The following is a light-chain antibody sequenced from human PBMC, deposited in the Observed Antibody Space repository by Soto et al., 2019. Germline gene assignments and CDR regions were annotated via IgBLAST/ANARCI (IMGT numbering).Light chain of an antibody. CDR2: GAS. CDR3: QQYGSSLRPLT. Sequence: EIVLTQSPGTLSLSPGERATLSCRASQSVSSSYLAWYQQKPGQAPRLLIYGASSRATGIPDRFSGSGSGTDFTLTISRLEPEDFAVYYCQQYGSSLRPLTFGGGTKVEIK. V-gene: IGKV3-20*01. J-gene: IGKJ4*01. CDR1: QSVSSSY.